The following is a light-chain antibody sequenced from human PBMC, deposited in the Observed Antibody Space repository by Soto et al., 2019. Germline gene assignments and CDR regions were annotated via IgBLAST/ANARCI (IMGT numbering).Light chain of an antibody. V-gene: IGKV3-20*01. J-gene: IGKJ1*01. CDR2: GAS. CDR1: QSVSTSY. Sequence: EIVLPQSPGTLSLYPGEIATLSCRASQSVSTSYLDWYQQKPGQAPSLLIYGASCRATGIPDRFSGSGSGSDFTSTISRLEPYDFAVYYCQQYGTSPRTFGQGNKVDIK. CDR3: QQYGTSPRT.